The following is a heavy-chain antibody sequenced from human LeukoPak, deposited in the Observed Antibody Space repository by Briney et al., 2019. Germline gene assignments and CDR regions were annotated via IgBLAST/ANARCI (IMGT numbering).Heavy chain of an antibody. V-gene: IGHV3-48*01. J-gene: IGHJ4*02. CDR2: ISSSSSTI. CDR1: GFTFSTYS. D-gene: IGHD3-10*01. CDR3: ARAKSGGYYGSGSYSFDY. Sequence: GGSLRLSGAASGFTFSTYSMNWVRQAPGKGLEWVSYISSSSSTIYYADSVKGRFTISRDNAKNSLYLQMNSLRAEDTAVYYCARAKSGGYYGSGSYSFDYWGQGTLVTVSS.